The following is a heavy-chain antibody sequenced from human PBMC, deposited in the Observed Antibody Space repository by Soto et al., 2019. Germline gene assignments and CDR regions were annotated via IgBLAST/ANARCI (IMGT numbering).Heavy chain of an antibody. V-gene: IGHV3-11*01. Sequence: GGSLRLSCAASGFTFSDYYMSWIRQAPGKGLEWVSYISSSGSTIYYADSVKGRFTISRDNAKNSLYLQMNSLRAEDTAVYYCARDQTPHYDFWSGYYTGFDPWGQGTLVTGSS. CDR2: ISSSGSTI. D-gene: IGHD3-3*01. CDR1: GFTFSDYY. CDR3: ARDQTPHYDFWSGYYTGFDP. J-gene: IGHJ5*02.